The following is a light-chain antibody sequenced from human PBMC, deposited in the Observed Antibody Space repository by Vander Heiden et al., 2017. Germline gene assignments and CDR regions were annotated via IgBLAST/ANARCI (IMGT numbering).Light chain of an antibody. CDR3: GSYAAYNSDVV. V-gene: IGLV2-8*01. CDR2: EVT. Sequence: QSALTQPPSASGFPGQSVTISCTGTSSDIGAYYYVSWYQQHPGKAPKLIIYEVTKRPSGVPDRFSGSKSGNTASLTVSGLQVEDEAYYFCGSYAAYNSDVVFGGGTKLTVL. CDR1: SSDIGAYYY. J-gene: IGLJ2*01.